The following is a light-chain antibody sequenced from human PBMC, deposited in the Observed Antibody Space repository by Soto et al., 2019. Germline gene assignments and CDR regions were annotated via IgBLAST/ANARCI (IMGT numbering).Light chain of an antibody. Sequence: QSALTQPASVSGSPGQSITISCTGTSSDVGSYNLVSWYQQHPGKAPKLIIYEVSERPSGVSHRFSGSKSGNTASLTISGLQAEDEADYYSCSYATPRVFGGGTKLTVL. CDR3: CSYATPRV. CDR1: SSDVGSYNL. J-gene: IGLJ2*01. CDR2: EVS. V-gene: IGLV2-23*02.